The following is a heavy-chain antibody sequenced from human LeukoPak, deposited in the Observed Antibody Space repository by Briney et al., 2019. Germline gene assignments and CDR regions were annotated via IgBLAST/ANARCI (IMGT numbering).Heavy chain of an antibody. V-gene: IGHV4-34*01. CDR1: GESFSGYN. CDR2: INHSGNT. CDR3: SRANRHDLYFDC. J-gene: IGHJ4*02. D-gene: IGHD1-1*01. Sequence: SETLSLTCAVYGESFSGYNWSWLRQPPGKGLEWFVEINHSGNTNYHPSLKGRVTISVDTSKNQISLKLNSVTAADTAVYYCSRANRHDLYFDCWGQGTLVTVSS.